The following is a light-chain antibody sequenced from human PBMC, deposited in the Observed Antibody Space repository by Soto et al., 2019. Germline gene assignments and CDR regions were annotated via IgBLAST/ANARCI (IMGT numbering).Light chain of an antibody. CDR3: SSYTSSSTLCV. CDR1: SSDVGGYNY. Sequence: QSALTQPASVSGSPGQSITISCTGTSSDVGGYNYVSWYQQHPGKAPKLMIYDVSNRPSGVSNRFSGSKSGNTASLTISGLQAEDEAYYYCSSYTSSSTLCVFGTGTKLTVL. J-gene: IGLJ1*01. CDR2: DVS. V-gene: IGLV2-14*01.